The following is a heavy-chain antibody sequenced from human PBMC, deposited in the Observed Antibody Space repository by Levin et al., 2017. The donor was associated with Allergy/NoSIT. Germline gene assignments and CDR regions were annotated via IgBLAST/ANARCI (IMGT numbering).Heavy chain of an antibody. V-gene: IGHV1-2*06. D-gene: IGHD2-21*02. J-gene: IGHJ4*02. Sequence: GESLKISCKASGYTFTGYYMHWVRQAPGQGLEWMGRINPNSGGTNYAQKFQGRVTMTRDTSISTAYMELSRLRSDDTAVYYCARVAYCGGDCYGGFDYWGQGTLVTVSS. CDR1: GYTFTGYY. CDR2: INPNSGGT. CDR3: ARVAYCGGDCYGGFDY.